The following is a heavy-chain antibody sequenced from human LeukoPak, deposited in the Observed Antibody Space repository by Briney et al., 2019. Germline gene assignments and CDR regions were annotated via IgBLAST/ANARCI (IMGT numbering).Heavy chain of an antibody. D-gene: IGHD3-10*01. CDR2: ITSGGTT. Sequence: GSLRLSCAASGFIVSSNHVSWVRQAPGKGLEWVSVITSGGTTYYADSVKGRFTLSRDNSKNTLSLQMNSLRAGDTAVYYCARDLAYYASGKQNYWGQGTLVTVSS. CDR1: GFIVSSNH. V-gene: IGHV3-66*01. J-gene: IGHJ4*02. CDR3: ARDLAYYASGKQNY.